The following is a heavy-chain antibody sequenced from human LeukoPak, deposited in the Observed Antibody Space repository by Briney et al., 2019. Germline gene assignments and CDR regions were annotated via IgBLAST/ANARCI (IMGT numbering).Heavy chain of an antibody. V-gene: IGHV7-4-1*02. D-gene: IGHD3-16*01. CDR1: GYTFTTYA. CDR3: VSMGSDGFDI. Sequence: GASVKVSCKASGYTFTTYAMNWVRQAPGQGLEWMGYINTAVGNPTYAQDFTGRFLFSVDTSVSTAYLQISSLKTEDTAVYYCVSMGSDGFDIWGQGTMIIVSS. CDR2: INTAVGNP. J-gene: IGHJ3*02.